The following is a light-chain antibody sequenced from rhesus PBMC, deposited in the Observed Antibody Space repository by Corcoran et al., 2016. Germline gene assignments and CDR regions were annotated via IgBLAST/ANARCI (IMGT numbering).Light chain of an antibody. CDR2: DAS. J-gene: IGKJ4*01. CDR1: QDISNH. Sequence: DIQMTQSPSSLSASVGDTVTITCRASQDISNHLAWYQQKPGKVPRPLIYDASNLETGVPSRLSGSGSGTDFTLTINSLQPEDVAIYDCQQHSTYPTFGGGTKVELK. CDR3: QQHSTYPT. V-gene: IGKV1S14*01.